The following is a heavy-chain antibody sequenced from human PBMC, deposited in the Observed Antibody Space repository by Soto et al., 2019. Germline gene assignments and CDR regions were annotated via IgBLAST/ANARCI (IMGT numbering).Heavy chain of an antibody. CDR2: ISYDGSNT. CDR1: GFPFTTYG. CDR3: VGGQYYFDY. D-gene: IGHD3-10*01. J-gene: IGHJ4*02. V-gene: IGHV3-30*03. Sequence: QVQLVESGGGVVQPGRSLRLSCAASGFPFTTYGMHWVREGPGKGLEWVAVISYDGSNTYYADSVKGRFTISRDNSKNKLYLKMNSLRPEDTALYYCVGGQYYFDYRGQGTLVTVS.